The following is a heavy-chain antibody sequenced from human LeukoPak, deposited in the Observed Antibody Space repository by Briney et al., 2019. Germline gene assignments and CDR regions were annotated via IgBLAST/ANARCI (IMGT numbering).Heavy chain of an antibody. Sequence: GGSLRLSCAASGLRFSGHYMSWIRQAPGKGLEWISYISSTITTIYYADSVKGRFTISRDNAKNSLYLQMSSLGAEDTAVYYCARGDCSATSCYYFDNWGQGTLVTVSS. V-gene: IGHV3-11*04. CDR3: ARGDCSATSCYYFDN. CDR2: ISSTITTI. D-gene: IGHD2-15*01. J-gene: IGHJ4*02. CDR1: GLRFSGHY.